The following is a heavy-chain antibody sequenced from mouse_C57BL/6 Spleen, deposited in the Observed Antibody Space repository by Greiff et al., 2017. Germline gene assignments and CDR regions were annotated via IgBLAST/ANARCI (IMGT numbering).Heavy chain of an antibody. CDR3: DRYGITTDYYAMDY. CDR2: IDPEDGET. D-gene: IGHD1-1*01. V-gene: IGHV14-2*01. CDR1: GFNIKDYY. J-gene: IGHJ4*01. Sequence: EVKVVESGAELVKPGASVKLSCTASGFNIKDYYMHWVKQRTEQGLEWIGRIDPEDGETKYAPKFQGKATITTYTSSNTAYLQLSSLTSEDTAVYYCDRYGITTDYYAMDYWGQGTSVTVSS.